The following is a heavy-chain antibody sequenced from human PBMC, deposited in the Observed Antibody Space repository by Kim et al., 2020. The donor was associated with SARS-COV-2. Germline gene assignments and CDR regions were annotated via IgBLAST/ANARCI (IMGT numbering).Heavy chain of an antibody. Sequence: SETLSLTRTVSGGSISSYYWSWIRQPAGKGLEWIGCIYTSGSTNYNPSLKSRVTMSVDTSKNQFSLKLSSVTAADTAVYYCARGFGSSGHYYYWGQGTLVIVSS. CDR3: ARGFGSSGHYYY. J-gene: IGHJ4*02. V-gene: IGHV4-4*07. CDR1: GGSISSYY. CDR2: IYTSGST. D-gene: IGHD3-22*01.